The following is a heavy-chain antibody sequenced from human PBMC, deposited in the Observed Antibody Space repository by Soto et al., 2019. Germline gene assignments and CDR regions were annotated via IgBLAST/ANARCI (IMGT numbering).Heavy chain of an antibody. CDR1: GGSISGYY. CDR2: IYYSGST. J-gene: IGHJ4*02. CDR3: ERRIVATETFDY. Sequence: SETLSLTCTVSGGSISGYYWSWLRQPPGKGLEWIGYIYYSGSTNYNPSLKSRVTISVDTSKNQFSLKLSSVTAADTAVYYCERRIVATETFDYCGQGSLVTVSS. D-gene: IGHD5-12*01. V-gene: IGHV4-59*08.